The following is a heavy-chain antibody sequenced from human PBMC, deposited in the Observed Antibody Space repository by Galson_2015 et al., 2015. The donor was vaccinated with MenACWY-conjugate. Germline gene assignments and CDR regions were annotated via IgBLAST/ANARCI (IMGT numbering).Heavy chain of an antibody. CDR1: GFSVSSEY. V-gene: IGHV3-53*01. J-gene: IGHJ5*02. CDR2: IYRDGKT. CDR3: ARESGDSIGQPSS. Sequence: SLRLSCAASGFSVSSEYMSWVRQALGKGLEWVSIIYRDGKTFYADSVQGRFIISRDNSKNTLYLQMNSLTAEDTAVYYCARESGDSIGQPSSWGQGTLVTVSS. D-gene: IGHD3-22*01.